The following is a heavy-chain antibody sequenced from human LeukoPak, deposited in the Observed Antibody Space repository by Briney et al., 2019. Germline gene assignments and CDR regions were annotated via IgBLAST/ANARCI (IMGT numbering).Heavy chain of an antibody. CDR2: INPNSGGT. V-gene: IGHV1-2*02. Sequence: GASVKVSCKASGYTFTGYYIHWMRQAPGQGLEWMGWINPNSGGTNDAQKFQGRVTMTRDMSTSTVYMELSSLRSEDTAVYYCAREDGYRYWGQGTLVTVSS. CDR1: GYTFTGYY. J-gene: IGHJ4*02. D-gene: IGHD6-13*01. CDR3: AREDGYRY.